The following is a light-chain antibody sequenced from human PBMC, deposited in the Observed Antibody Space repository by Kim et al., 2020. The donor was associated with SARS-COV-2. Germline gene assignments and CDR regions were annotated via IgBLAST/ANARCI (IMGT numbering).Light chain of an antibody. CDR1: QSVSSNS. CDR3: QQYGSSLRT. CDR2: GAS. Sequence: EIVLTQSPGTPSLSPGERATLSCRTSQSVSSNSLAWYQQKPGQPPRLLIYGASNRATGVPDRFSGSGSGTDFTLTISRLEPEDLAVYYCQQYGSSLRTFGQGTKVDIK. V-gene: IGKV3-20*01. J-gene: IGKJ1*01.